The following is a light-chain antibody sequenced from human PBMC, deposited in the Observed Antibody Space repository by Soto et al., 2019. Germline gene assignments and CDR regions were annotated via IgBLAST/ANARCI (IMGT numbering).Light chain of an antibody. J-gene: IGKJ4*01. V-gene: IGKV3-20*01. CDR1: QSVSSNH. Sequence: EILLTQSPGTLSLSPGERATLSCRASQSVSSNHLAWYQQKPGQAPRLLIYGASTRASGIPDRFSGSGSGTDFTLTISRLEPEDLAVYYCQRYGSSPLTFGGGTKVDI. CDR2: GAS. CDR3: QRYGSSPLT.